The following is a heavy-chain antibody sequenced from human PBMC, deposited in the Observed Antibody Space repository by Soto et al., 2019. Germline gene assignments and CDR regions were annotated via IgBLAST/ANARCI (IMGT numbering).Heavy chain of an antibody. D-gene: IGHD6-13*01. V-gene: IGHV3-33*01. Sequence: GGSLRLSCAASGFTFSSYGMHWVRQAPGKGLEWVAVIWYDGSNKYYADSVKGRFTISRDNSKNTLYLQMNSLRAEDTAVYYCARGNEAAAGSMSSPTYYFDYWGQGTLVTVSS. J-gene: IGHJ4*02. CDR2: IWYDGSNK. CDR3: ARGNEAAAGSMSSPTYYFDY. CDR1: GFTFSSYG.